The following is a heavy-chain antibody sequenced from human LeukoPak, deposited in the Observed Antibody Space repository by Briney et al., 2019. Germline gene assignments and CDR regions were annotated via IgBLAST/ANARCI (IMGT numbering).Heavy chain of an antibody. CDR3: ARTNYGSGSTWVYYFNY. V-gene: IGHV4-59*01. J-gene: IGHJ4*02. Sequence: ASETLSLTCTVSGGSISSYSWSWIRQPPGKGLEWIGNIYYSGTTNYNPSLKSRVTISLDTSKNQFSLRLSSVTAADTAVYYCARTNYGSGSTWVYYFNYWGQGTLVTVSS. D-gene: IGHD3-10*01. CDR1: GGSISSYS. CDR2: IYYSGTT.